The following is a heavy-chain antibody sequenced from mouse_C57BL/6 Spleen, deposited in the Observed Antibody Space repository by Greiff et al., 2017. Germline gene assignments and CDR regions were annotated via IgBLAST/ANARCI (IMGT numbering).Heavy chain of an antibody. D-gene: IGHD2-1*01. V-gene: IGHV1-15*01. J-gene: IGHJ4*01. CDR3: TRRGISIYYGNRYYAMDY. CDR1: GYTFTDYE. CDR2: IDPETGGT. Sequence: QVQLQQPGAELVKPGASVTLSCKASGYTFTDYEMHWVKQTPVHGLEWIGAIDPETGGTAYNQKFKGKAILTADKSSSTAYMELRSLTSEDSAVYYCTRRGISIYYGNRYYAMDYWGQGTSVTVSS.